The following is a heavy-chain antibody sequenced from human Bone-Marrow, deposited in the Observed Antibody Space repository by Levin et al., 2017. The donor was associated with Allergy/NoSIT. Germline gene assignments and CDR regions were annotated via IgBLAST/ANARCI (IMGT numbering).Heavy chain of an antibody. CDR1: GGSFTGYY. V-gene: IGHV4-34*01. CDR2: INHSADT. J-gene: IGHJ6*02. Sequence: SQTLSLTCGLYGGSFTGYYWSWIRQTPGKGLEWIGQINHSADTKYNPSLTSRVTISVAMSKNQFSLQLTSVTAADTAVYSCARVQGGLRWLGYGLDVWGPGTTVTVSS. CDR3: ARVQGGLRWLGYGLDV. D-gene: IGHD4-23*01.